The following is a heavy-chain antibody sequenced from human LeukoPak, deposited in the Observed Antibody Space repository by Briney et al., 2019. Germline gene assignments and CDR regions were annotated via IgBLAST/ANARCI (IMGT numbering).Heavy chain of an antibody. V-gene: IGHV4-59*08. CDR3: ARHRSDGTYPLDY. CDR1: GGSISTYC. CDR2: IYSTGST. D-gene: IGHD1-26*01. J-gene: IGHJ4*01. Sequence: MPSETLSLTCTVSGGSISTYCWSWIRRPPGKGLEWIGHIYSTGSTTYSPSLKSRVTMSVDTSKSQFSLKLTSVTAADTAVYYCARHRSDGTYPLDYWGQGALVTVSS.